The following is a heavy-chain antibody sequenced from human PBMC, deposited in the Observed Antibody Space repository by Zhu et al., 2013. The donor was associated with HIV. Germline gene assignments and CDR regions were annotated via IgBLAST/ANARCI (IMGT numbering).Heavy chain of an antibody. V-gene: IGHV1-69*01. CDR1: GGTFSSYA. CDR2: IIPIFGTA. J-gene: IGHJ4*02. Sequence: QVQLVQSGAEVKKPGSSVKVSCKASGGTFSSYAISWVRQAPGQGLEWMGGIIPIFGTANYAQKFQGRVTITADESTSTAYMELSSLRSEDTAVYYCARPSPGRESGSYSSTEGFDYWGQGTLVTVSS. CDR3: ARPSPGRESGSYSSTEGFDY. D-gene: IGHD1-26*01.